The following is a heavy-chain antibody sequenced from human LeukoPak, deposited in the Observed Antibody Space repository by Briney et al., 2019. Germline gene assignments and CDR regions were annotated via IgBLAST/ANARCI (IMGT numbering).Heavy chain of an antibody. V-gene: IGHV4-59*01. CDR3: ARGLRGATVTTLDY. J-gene: IGHJ4*02. CDR1: GGSISSYY. Sequence: SETLSLTCTVSGGSISSYYWSWIRQPPGKGLEWIGYIYYSGSTNCNPSLKSRVTISVDTSKNQFSLKLSSVTAADTAVYYCARGLRGATVTTLDYWGQGTLVTVSS. D-gene: IGHD4-17*01. CDR2: IYYSGST.